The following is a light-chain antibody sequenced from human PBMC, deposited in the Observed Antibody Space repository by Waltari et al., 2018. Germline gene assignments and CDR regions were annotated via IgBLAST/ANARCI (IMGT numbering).Light chain of an antibody. CDR1: QSILYSSNNKNY. CDR2: WAS. Sequence: DIVMTQSPDSLAVSLGARATIDCKPSQSILYSSNNKNYLAWYQRKPGQPPKLLIYWASTRESGVPDRFSGSGSGTDFTLTISSLQAEDVAVYYCQQYYSTPPSFGGGTKVEIK. J-gene: IGKJ4*01. CDR3: QQYYSTPPS. V-gene: IGKV4-1*01.